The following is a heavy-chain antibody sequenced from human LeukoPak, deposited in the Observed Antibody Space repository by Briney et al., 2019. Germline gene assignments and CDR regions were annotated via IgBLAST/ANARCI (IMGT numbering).Heavy chain of an antibody. Sequence: SETLSLTCAVYGGSFSGYYWSWIRQPPGKGLEWIGEINHSGSTNYNPSLKRRVTISVDTSKNQFSLKRSSVTAADTAVYYCARGDYVWGSYRYQGFDYWGQGTLVTVSS. CDR2: INHSGST. J-gene: IGHJ4*02. CDR1: GGSFSGYY. V-gene: IGHV4-34*01. CDR3: ARGDYVWGSYRYQGFDY. D-gene: IGHD3-16*02.